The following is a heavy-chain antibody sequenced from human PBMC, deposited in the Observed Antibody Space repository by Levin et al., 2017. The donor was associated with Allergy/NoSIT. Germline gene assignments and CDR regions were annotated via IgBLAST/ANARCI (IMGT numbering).Heavy chain of an antibody. Sequence: SGPTLVKPTQTLTLTCTFSGFSLSTTGVGVGWVRQPPGKALEWLALIYWDDDKRYSPSLKRRLTITKATSKNQVVLIMTTMDPVDTATDYCAHGGSWYGGGYFDLWGLGTLVTVSS. J-gene: IGHJ2*01. V-gene: IGHV2-5*02. CDR2: IYWDDDK. D-gene: IGHD6-13*01. CDR1: GFSLSTTGVG. CDR3: AHGGSWYGGGYFDL.